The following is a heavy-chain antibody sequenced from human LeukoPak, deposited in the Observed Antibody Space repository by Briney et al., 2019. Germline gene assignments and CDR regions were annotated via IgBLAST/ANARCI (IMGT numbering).Heavy chain of an antibody. J-gene: IGHJ4*02. CDR3: ARGGDYLDY. V-gene: IGHV3-30-3*01. CDR2: ISYDGSNK. Sequence: GGSLRLSCAASGFTFSSYAMHWVRQAPGKGLEWVAVISYDGSNKYYADSVKGRFTISRDNSKNTLYLQMNSLGAEDTAVYYCARGGDYLDYWGQGTLVTVSS. CDR1: GFTFSSYA.